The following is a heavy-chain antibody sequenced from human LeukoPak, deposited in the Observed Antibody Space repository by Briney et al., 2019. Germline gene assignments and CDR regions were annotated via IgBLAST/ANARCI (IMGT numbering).Heavy chain of an antibody. CDR1: GFTFDDYA. J-gene: IGHJ3*01. Sequence: PGGSLRLSCAASGFTFDDYAMHWVRQAPGKGLEWVSGISWNSGSIGYADSVKGRFTISRDNARNSLYLQMNSLRAEDTAVYYCARAAHYYDSGGFLPEAFDVWGQGTMVTVSS. CDR2: ISWNSGSI. V-gene: IGHV3-9*01. D-gene: IGHD3-22*01. CDR3: ARAAHYYDSGGFLPEAFDV.